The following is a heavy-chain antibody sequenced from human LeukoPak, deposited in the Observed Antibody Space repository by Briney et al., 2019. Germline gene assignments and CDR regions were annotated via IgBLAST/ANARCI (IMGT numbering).Heavy chain of an antibody. CDR2: IYTSGST. CDR1: GGSISSYY. D-gene: IGHD3-16*02. V-gene: IGHV4-4*07. Sequence: SSETLSLTCTVSGGSISSYYWSWIRQPAGKGLEWIGRIYTSGSTNYNPSLKSRVTMSVDTSKNQFSLKLSSVTAADTAVYYCARLDYDYVWGSYRYDDYWGQGTLVTVSP. CDR3: ARLDYDYVWGSYRYDDY. J-gene: IGHJ4*02.